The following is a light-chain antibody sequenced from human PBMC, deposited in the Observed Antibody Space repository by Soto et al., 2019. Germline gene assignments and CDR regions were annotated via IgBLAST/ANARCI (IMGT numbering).Light chain of an antibody. CDR1: QSISSW. Sequence: DIQMTQSPSTLSASVGARVTITCRASQSISSWLAWYQQTPGKAPKLLIYKASSLQSGVPSRFSGSGSGTEFTLTISSLQPDDFATYYCQQYNSYSWTFGRGTKVEIK. J-gene: IGKJ1*01. CDR2: KAS. V-gene: IGKV1-5*03. CDR3: QQYNSYSWT.